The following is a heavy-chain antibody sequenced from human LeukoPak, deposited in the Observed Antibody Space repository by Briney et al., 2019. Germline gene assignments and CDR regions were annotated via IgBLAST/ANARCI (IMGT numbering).Heavy chain of an antibody. CDR1: GFTFSSYS. CDR2: ISSSSSYI. D-gene: IGHD3-10*01. V-gene: IGHV3-21*01. J-gene: IGHJ5*02. Sequence: GGSLRLSCAASGFTFSSYSMNWVRQAPGKGLEWVSSISSSSSYIYYADSVKGRFTISRDNAKNSLYLQMNSLRAEDTAVYYCARSIYGSGSNWFDPWGQGTLVTVSS. CDR3: ARSIYGSGSNWFDP.